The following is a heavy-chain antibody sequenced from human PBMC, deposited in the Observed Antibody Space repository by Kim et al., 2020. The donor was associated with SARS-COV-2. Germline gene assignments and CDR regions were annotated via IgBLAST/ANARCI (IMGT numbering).Heavy chain of an antibody. V-gene: IGHV1-69*13. CDR3: ASSMAKRYYFDY. D-gene: IGHD3-10*01. J-gene: IGHJ4*02. CDR1: GGTFSSYA. Sequence: SVKVSCKASGGTFSSYAISWVRQAPGQGLEWMGGIIPIFGTANYAQKFQGRVTITADESTSTAYMELSSLRSEDTAVYYCASSMAKRYYFDYWGQGTLVTVSS. CDR2: IIPIFGTA.